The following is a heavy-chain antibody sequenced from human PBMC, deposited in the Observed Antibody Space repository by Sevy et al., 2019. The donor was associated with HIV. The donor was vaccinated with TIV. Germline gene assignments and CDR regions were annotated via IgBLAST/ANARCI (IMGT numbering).Heavy chain of an antibody. V-gene: IGHV4-39*01. CDR1: GGSLSSSTYY. D-gene: IGHD3-10*01. CDR2: VYYSGRT. J-gene: IGHJ4*02. CDR3: ARATWEFPFDS. Sequence: SETLSLTCNVSGGSLSSSTYYWGWVRQPPGKGLEWIGNVYYSGRTYYSPSLKSRLTISVDASKNQLSLKLTSVTAADTAVYYCARATWEFPFDSWGQGTLVTVSS.